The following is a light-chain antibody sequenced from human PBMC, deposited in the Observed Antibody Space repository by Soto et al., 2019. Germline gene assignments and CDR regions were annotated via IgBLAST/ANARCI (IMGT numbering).Light chain of an antibody. CDR2: DAS. CDR3: QQFDNLPFT. V-gene: IGKV1-5*01. CDR1: QSVGYW. J-gene: IGKJ3*01. Sequence: DIQMTQSPSTLSASVGDRVTITCRASQSVGYWLAWYQQKPGKAPTFLVYDASNLHSGVPARFSGSGSGTDFTFTISSLQPEDIATYYCQQFDNLPFTFGSGTKVDIK.